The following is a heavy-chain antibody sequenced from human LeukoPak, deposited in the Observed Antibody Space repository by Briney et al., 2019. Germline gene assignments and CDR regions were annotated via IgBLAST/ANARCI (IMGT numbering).Heavy chain of an antibody. J-gene: IGHJ3*02. CDR2: IYTSGST. D-gene: IGHD3-10*01. CDR3: ARGQVVQGVRYAFDI. CDR1: GGSISSYY. Sequence: PSETLSPTCTVSGGSISSYYWSWIRQPAGKGLEWIGRIYTSGSTNYNPSLKSRVTMSVDTSKNQFSLKLSSVTAADTAVYYCARGQVVQGVRYAFDIWGQGTMVTVSS. V-gene: IGHV4-4*07.